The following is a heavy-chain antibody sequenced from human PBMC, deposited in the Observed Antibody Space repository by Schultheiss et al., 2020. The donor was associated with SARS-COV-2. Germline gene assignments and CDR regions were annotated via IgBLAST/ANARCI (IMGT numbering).Heavy chain of an antibody. CDR2: INPNSGGT. D-gene: IGHD4-11*01. Sequence: ASVKVSCKASGYTFTNYAMNWVRQAPGQGLEWMGWINPNSGGTNYAQKFQGRVTMTRDTSISTAYMELSRLRSDDTAVYYCARLEPETIRYSNYTDYWGQGTLVTVSS. V-gene: IGHV1-2*02. CDR1: GYTFTNYA. J-gene: IGHJ4*02. CDR3: ARLEPETIRYSNYTDY.